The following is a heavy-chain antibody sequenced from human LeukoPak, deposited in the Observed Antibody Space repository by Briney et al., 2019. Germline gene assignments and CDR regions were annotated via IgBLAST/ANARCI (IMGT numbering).Heavy chain of an antibody. V-gene: IGHV3-7*01. Sequence: QAGGSLRLSCAASGFTFSSYWMSWVRQAPGKGLEWVANIKQDGSEKYYVDSVKGRFTISRDNAKNSLYLQMNSLRAEDTAVYQCARVGGGLLQAFEIWGQGTLVTVSS. CDR1: GFTFSSYW. CDR3: ARVGGGLLQAFEI. J-gene: IGHJ3*02. D-gene: IGHD3-16*01. CDR2: IKQDGSEK.